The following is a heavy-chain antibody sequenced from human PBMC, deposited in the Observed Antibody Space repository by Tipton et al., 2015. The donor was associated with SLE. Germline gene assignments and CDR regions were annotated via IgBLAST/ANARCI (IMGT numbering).Heavy chain of an antibody. V-gene: IGHV4-34*12. CDR1: GDSLSGQY. CDR2: VFRGGST. D-gene: IGHD1-7*01. Sequence: TLSLTCSVYGDSLSGQYWSWIRQPPGKGLEWIGEVFRGGSTNYSPSLESRVTISVDTSKDQFSLRLTSVTAADTAVYYCARATDWNLSPDVWGKGTTVTVSS. CDR3: ARATDWNLSPDV. J-gene: IGHJ6*04.